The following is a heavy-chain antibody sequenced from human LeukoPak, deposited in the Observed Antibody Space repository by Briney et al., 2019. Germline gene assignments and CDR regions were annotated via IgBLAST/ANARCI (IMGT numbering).Heavy chain of an antibody. V-gene: IGHV3-21*01. CDR3: AKYTVTMVRAFDI. CDR1: AFTFSTYN. Sequence: GGSLRLSCAASAFTFSTYNMNWVRQAPGKGLEWVSSITSSSSYTFYADSVKGRFTISRDNAKNSLYLQMNSLRAEDTAIYYCAKYTVTMVRAFDIWGQGTMVTVSS. D-gene: IGHD3-10*01. CDR2: ITSSSSYT. J-gene: IGHJ3*02.